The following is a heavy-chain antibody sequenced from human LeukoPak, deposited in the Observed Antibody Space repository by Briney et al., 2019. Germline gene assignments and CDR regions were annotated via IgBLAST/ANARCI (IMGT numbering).Heavy chain of an antibody. D-gene: IGHD1-7*01. J-gene: IGHJ5*02. V-gene: IGHV1-69*05. CDR2: IIPIFGTA. CDR1: GGTFSSYA. CDR3: ARRTGTTPYNWFDP. Sequence: SVKVSCKASGGTFSSYAISWVRQAPGQGLEWMGGIIPIFGTANYVQKFQGRVTITTDESTSTAYMELSSLRSEDTAVYYCARRTGTTPYNWFDPWGQGTLVTVSS.